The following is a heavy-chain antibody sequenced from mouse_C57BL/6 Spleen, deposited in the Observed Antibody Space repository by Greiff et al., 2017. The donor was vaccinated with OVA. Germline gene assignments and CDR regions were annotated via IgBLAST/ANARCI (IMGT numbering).Heavy chain of an antibody. V-gene: IGHV1-64*01. D-gene: IGHD2-5*01. Sequence: QVQLQQPGAELVKPGASVKLSCKASGYTFTSYWMHWVKQRPGQGLEWIGMIHPNSGSTNYNEKFKSKATLTVDKSSSTAYMQLSSLTSEDSAVYYCASYYSNFAWFAYWGQGTLVTVSA. J-gene: IGHJ3*01. CDR2: IHPNSGST. CDR1: GYTFTSYW. CDR3: ASYYSNFAWFAY.